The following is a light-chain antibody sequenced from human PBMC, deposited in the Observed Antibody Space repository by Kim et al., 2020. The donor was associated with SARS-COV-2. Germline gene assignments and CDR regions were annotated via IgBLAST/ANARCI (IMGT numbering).Light chain of an antibody. J-gene: IGKJ2*01. CDR2: DAS. Sequence: SASVGDRVTITCRANQDFSNYLNWYQQKPGKAPKLLIYDASNLETGVPSRFSGSGFGTDFTFTISSLQPEDIATYYCQQYDNLPYTFGQGTKLEI. V-gene: IGKV1-33*01. CDR3: QQYDNLPYT. CDR1: QDFSNY.